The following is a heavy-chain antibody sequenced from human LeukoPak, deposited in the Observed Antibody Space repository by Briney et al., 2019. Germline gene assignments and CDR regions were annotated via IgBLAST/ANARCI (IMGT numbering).Heavy chain of an antibody. V-gene: IGHV2-70*04. Sequence: SGPTLLHPTPTLTLTCTFSGFSLSTSGMRVSWIRQPPGKALEWLAPIDWDDDKFYSTSLKTRLTISKDTSKNQVVLTMTNMDPVDTATYYCARTLPFYGSGSQPFDYWGQGTLVTVSS. CDR3: ARTLPFYGSGSQPFDY. J-gene: IGHJ4*02. CDR2: IDWDDDK. CDR1: GFSLSTSGMR. D-gene: IGHD3-10*01.